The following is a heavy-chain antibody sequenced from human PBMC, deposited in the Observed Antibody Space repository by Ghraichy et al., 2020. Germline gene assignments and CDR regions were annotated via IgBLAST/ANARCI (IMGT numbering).Heavy chain of an antibody. V-gene: IGHV3-66*01. CDR2: IYSVGST. J-gene: IGHJ4*02. CDR3: ARDRSSGWGLGY. Sequence: GGSLRLSCAASGFTVSSNYMSWVRQAPGKGLEWVSVIYSVGSTFYADSVKGRFTISRDNSKNTLYLQMNSLRVEDTAVYYCARDRSSGWGLGYWGQGTLVTISP. CDR1: GFTVSSNY. D-gene: IGHD6-19*01.